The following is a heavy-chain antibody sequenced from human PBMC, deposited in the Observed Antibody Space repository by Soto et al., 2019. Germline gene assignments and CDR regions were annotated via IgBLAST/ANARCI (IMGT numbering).Heavy chain of an antibody. J-gene: IGHJ4*02. V-gene: IGHV3-53*01. CDR1: EFSVTANY. CDR3: HGYGY. Sequence: DVQVVESGGGLIQPGGSLRLSCEVSEFSVTANYMSWVRQAPGKGLEWVSVIYSGGSTYYIDSVKGRFSISRDISKNTLYLQMNSLRAEDTAVYYCHGYGYWGQGTLVTVSS. D-gene: IGHD5-12*01. CDR2: IYSGGST.